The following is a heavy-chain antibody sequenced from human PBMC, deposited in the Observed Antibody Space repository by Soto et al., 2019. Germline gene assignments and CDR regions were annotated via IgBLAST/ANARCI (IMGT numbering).Heavy chain of an antibody. CDR1: VGSISSSSYY. D-gene: IGHD3-9*01. CDR3: ARQDGELRYFDWPRG. J-gene: IGHJ4*02. V-gene: IGHV4-39*01. Sequence: WETLSLTCTFSVGSISSSSYYCGWIRQPPGKGLEWIGSIYYSGSTYYNPSLKSRVTISVDTSKNQFSLKLSSVTAADTAVYYCARQDGELRYFDWPRGGGQGTLCSVSS. CDR2: IYYSGST.